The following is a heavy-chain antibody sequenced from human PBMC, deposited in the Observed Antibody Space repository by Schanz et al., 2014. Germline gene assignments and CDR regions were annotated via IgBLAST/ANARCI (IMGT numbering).Heavy chain of an antibody. Sequence: VQLVESGGGVVQPGRSLRLSCAASGFTFSSYGMHWVCQAPGKGLEWVANIKQDGIEKYYVDSVKGRFTISRDNAKNSLYLQMNSLTADDTAVYYCARDKGGYYPFDYWGRGTLVTVSS. J-gene: IGHJ4*02. D-gene: IGHD3-3*01. CDR1: GFTFSSYG. CDR3: ARDKGGYYPFDY. V-gene: IGHV3-7*01. CDR2: IKQDGIEK.